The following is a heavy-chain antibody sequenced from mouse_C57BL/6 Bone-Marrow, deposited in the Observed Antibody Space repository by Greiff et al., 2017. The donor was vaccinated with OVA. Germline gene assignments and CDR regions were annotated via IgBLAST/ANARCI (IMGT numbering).Heavy chain of an antibody. CDR1: GYTFTSYT. Sequence: VQGVESGAELARPGASVKMSCKASGYTFTSYTMHWVKQRPGQGLEWIGYINPSSGYTKYNQKFKDKATLTADKSSSTAYMQLSSLTSEDSAVYYCARSAYYYGSPDYWGQGTTLTVSS. J-gene: IGHJ2*01. D-gene: IGHD1-1*01. V-gene: IGHV1-4*01. CDR3: ARSAYYYGSPDY. CDR2: INPSSGYT.